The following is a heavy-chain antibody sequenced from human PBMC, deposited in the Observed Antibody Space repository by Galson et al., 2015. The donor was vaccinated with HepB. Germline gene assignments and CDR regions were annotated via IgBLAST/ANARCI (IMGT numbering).Heavy chain of an antibody. Sequence: SLRLSCAASGFSVSGNYMSWVRQAPGKGLEWVSVIYRADFIYYADSVKGRFTISRDNSKNMVFLQMNGLRAEDTAVYYCAGSGSYLFDYWGQGTLVTVSS. CDR1: GFSVSGNY. V-gene: IGHV3-66*01. CDR3: AGSGSYLFDY. D-gene: IGHD3-10*01. J-gene: IGHJ4*02. CDR2: IYRADFI.